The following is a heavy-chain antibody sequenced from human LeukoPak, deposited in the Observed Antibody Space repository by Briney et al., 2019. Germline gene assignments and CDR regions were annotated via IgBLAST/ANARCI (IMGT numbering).Heavy chain of an antibody. CDR2: ISGSGGST. D-gene: IGHD5-18*01. J-gene: IGHJ4*02. Sequence: GGSRRLSCAASGFTFSSYAMSWVRQAPGKGLEWVSAISGSGGSTYYADSVKGRFTISRDNSKNTLYLQMNSLRAEDTAVYYCAKVLGYSYGFGYWGQGTLVTVSS. CDR1: GFTFSSYA. V-gene: IGHV3-23*01. CDR3: AKVLGYSYGFGY.